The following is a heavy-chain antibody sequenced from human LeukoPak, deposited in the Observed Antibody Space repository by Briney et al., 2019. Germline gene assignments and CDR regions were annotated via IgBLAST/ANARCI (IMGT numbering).Heavy chain of an antibody. CDR3: ARAPSPSGRFDY. V-gene: IGHV1-2*02. J-gene: IGHJ4*02. CDR2: INPNSGGT. Sequence: ASVKVSCKASGYTFIGYYMHWVRQAPGQGLEWMGWINPNSGGTNYAQKFQGRVTMTRDTSIGTAYMELSRLRSDDTAVYYCARAPSPSGRFDYWGQGILVTVSS. CDR1: GYTFIGYY.